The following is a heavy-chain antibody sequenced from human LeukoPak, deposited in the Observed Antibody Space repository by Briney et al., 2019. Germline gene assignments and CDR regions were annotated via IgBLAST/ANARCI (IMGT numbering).Heavy chain of an antibody. Sequence: GGSLRLSCAASGFTFSNAWMSWVRQAPGKGLEWVGRIKSKTDGGTTDYAAPVKGRFTISRDDSKNTLYLQMNSLKTEDTAVYYCTIVTSPYYYYYMDVWGKGTTVTVSS. V-gene: IGHV3-15*01. J-gene: IGHJ6*03. CDR2: IKSKTDGGTT. CDR1: GFTFSNAW. CDR3: TIVTSPYYYYYMDV.